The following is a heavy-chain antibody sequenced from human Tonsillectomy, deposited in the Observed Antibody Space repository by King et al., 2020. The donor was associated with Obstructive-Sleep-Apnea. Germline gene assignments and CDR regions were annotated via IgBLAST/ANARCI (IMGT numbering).Heavy chain of an antibody. J-gene: IGHJ5*01. V-gene: IGHV3-23*04. CDR3: AKDQGYSSGWFDY. D-gene: IGHD6-19*01. CDR1: GFTFSGYA. CDR2: LSTSGGNT. Sequence: VQLVESGGGLEQPGGSLRLSCAASGFTFSGYAMSWVRQAPGKGLEWVSALSTSGGNTYYADSVKGRFTISRDNSKNTLYLQMNSLRAEDTAVYYCAKDQGYSSGWFDYWGQGTLVTVSS.